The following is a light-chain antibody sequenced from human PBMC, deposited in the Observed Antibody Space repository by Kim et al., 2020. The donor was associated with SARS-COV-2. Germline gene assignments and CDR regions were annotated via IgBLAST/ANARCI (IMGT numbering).Light chain of an antibody. Sequence: QSALTQPRSVSGSPGQSVTISCTGTSSDVGGYNYVSWYQQHPGKAPKLMIYDVTKRPSGVPDRFSGSKSGNTASLTISGLQAEDEADYYCCSYAGRYTFGFYVFGTGTKVTVL. J-gene: IGLJ1*01. CDR1: SSDVGGYNY. CDR2: DVT. V-gene: IGLV2-11*01. CDR3: CSYAGRYTFGFYV.